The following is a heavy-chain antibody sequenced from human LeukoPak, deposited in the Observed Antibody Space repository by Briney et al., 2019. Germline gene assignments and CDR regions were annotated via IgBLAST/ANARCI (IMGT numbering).Heavy chain of an antibody. D-gene: IGHD6-19*01. V-gene: IGHV3-48*03. CDR3: AKSIPTIAVAVSTRQ. Sequence: GGSLRLSCAASGFTFSSYEMNWVRQAPGKGLEWVSYISSGGSAIYYADSVKGRFTISRDNSKNTLYLQMNSLRAEDTAVYYCAKSIPTIAVAVSTRQWGQGTLVTVSS. J-gene: IGHJ4*02. CDR2: ISSGGSAI. CDR1: GFTFSSYE.